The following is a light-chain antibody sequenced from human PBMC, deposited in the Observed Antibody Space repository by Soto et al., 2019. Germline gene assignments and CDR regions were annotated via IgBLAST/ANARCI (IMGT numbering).Light chain of an antibody. Sequence: EIVMTQSPATLSVSPGERATLSCRSSQSCSSDLAWYHQKPGQAATLLISDASPRATGIPARFSGSGSGTEFTLTLHSLQSEDFAVYYCQQYNNWPRTFGQGTKVDIK. CDR3: QQYNNWPRT. CDR2: DAS. J-gene: IGKJ1*01. V-gene: IGKV3-15*01. CDR1: QSCSSD.